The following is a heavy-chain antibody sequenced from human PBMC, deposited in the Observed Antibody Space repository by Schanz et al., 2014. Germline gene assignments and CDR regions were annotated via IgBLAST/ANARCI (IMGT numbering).Heavy chain of an antibody. CDR3: ARKVVATIGGYYDN. D-gene: IGHD5-12*01. CDR2: MNESHSTI. J-gene: IGHJ4*02. CDR1: RFTFSSYA. Sequence: DVHLLESGGGLVQPGGSLRLSCAASRFTFSSYAMGWVRQARGKGLEWVSAMNESHSTIYYADSVRGRFTISRDNAENTLFLQMNSLRAEDTAVYYCARKVVATIGGYYDNWGQGTLVIVSS. V-gene: IGHV3-23*01.